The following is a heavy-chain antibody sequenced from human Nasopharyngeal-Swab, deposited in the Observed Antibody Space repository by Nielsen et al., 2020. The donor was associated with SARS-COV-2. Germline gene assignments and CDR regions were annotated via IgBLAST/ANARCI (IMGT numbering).Heavy chain of an antibody. CDR2: INPNSGGT. Sequence: WVGQAPGQGPEWMGRINPNSGGTNYAQKFQGRVTMTRDTSISTAYMELSRLRSDDTAVYYCARESPHDYVWGSYRYTLSFDYWGQGTLVTVSS. J-gene: IGHJ4*02. CDR3: ARESPHDYVWGSYRYTLSFDY. V-gene: IGHV1-2*06. D-gene: IGHD3-16*02.